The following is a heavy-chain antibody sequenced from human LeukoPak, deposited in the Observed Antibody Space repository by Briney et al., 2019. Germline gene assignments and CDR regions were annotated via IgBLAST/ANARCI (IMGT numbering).Heavy chain of an antibody. V-gene: IGHV4-38-2*01. Sequence: PSETLSLTCAVSGYSISSGYYWGWIRQPPGKGLEWIGSIYHSGSTYYNPSLKSRVTISVDTSKNQFSLKLSSVTAADTAVYYCARGFYDSSGYSNCFDPWGQGTLVTVSS. D-gene: IGHD3-22*01. CDR2: IYHSGST. CDR3: ARGFYDSSGYSNCFDP. CDR1: GYSISSGYY. J-gene: IGHJ5*02.